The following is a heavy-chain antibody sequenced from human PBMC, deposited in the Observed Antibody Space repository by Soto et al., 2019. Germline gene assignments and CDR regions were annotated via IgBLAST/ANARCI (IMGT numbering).Heavy chain of an antibody. CDR1: GFTFRNYG. D-gene: IGHD1-26*01. J-gene: IGHJ4*02. CDR2: ITGSSSYI. Sequence: VGSLRLSCAASGFTFRNYGMHWVRQAPGKGLEWVSSITGSSSYIYYADSVRGRFTISRDNARDSLYLQMSSLRAEDTAVYYCARDLRGGTYFDSWGQGTLVTVSS. V-gene: IGHV3-21*01. CDR3: ARDLRGGTYFDS.